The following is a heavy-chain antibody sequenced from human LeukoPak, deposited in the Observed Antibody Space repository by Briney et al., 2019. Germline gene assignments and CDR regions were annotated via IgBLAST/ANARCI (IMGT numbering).Heavy chain of an antibody. CDR1: GGSITTNNW. CDR3: ARDVGARLPGY. J-gene: IGHJ4*02. D-gene: IGHD6-6*01. Sequence: SETLSLTCAVSGGSITTNNWWSWVRQAPGQGLEWIGEMYHSGSINYNPSLKSRATISVDKSKNQFFLTLTSVTAADTAVYYCARDVGARLPGYWGQGILVTVSS. V-gene: IGHV4-4*02. CDR2: MYHSGSI.